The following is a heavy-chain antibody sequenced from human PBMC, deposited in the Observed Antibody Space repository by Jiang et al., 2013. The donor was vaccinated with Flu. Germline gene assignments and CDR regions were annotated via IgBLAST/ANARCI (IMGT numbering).Heavy chain of an antibody. D-gene: IGHD1-14*01. CDR1: GFTFSSYG. V-gene: IGHV3-30*18. J-gene: IGHJ4*02. CDR3: AKDRKNTSPGALDY. Sequence: QLLESGGGVVQPGRSLRLSCAASGFTFSSYGMHWVRQAPGKGLEWVAIISYDGSNKYYADSVKGRFTISRDNSKNTLYLQMNSLRAEDTTVYYCAKDRKNTSPGALDYWGQGTLVTVSS. CDR2: ISYDGSNK.